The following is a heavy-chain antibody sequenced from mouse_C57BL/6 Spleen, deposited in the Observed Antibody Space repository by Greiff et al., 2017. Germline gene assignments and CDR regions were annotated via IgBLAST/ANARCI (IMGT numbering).Heavy chain of an antibody. CDR1: GYSFTSYY. J-gene: IGHJ4*01. V-gene: IGHV1-66*01. CDR2: IYPGSGNT. CDR3: AMDPLYAMDY. Sequence: VQLQQSGPELVKPGASVKISCKASGYSFTSYYIHWVKQRPGQGLEWIGWIYPGSGNTKYNEKFKGKATLTADTSSSTAYMQLSSLTSEASAVYYCAMDPLYAMDYWGQGTSVTVSS.